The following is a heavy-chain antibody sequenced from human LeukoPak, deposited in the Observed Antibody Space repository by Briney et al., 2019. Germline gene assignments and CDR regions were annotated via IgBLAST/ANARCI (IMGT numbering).Heavy chain of an antibody. CDR2: ISYDGSNK. J-gene: IGHJ4*02. V-gene: IGHV3-30-3*01. CDR1: GFTFSSYA. Sequence: PGGSLRLSCAASGFTFSSYAMHWVRQAPGKGLEWVAVISYDGSNKYYADSVKGRFTISRGNSKNTVFLQMNTLRTEDTAVYFCAKDKPIDYWGQGTLVTVSS. CDR3: AKDKPIDY. D-gene: IGHD1-14*01.